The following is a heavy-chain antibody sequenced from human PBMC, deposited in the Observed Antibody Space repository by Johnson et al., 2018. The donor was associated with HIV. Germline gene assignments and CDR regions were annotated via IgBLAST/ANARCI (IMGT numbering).Heavy chain of an antibody. CDR2: MGTAGDT. Sequence: VQLVESGGGLVQPGGSLRLSCAASGFTFSTYDMHWVRQTTGKSLEWVSAMGTAGDTYYPGSVKGRFTVSRDNAKNSLYLQMNSLTAEDTAVYYCASALLYKPDDTFDIWGQGTMVTVSS. CDR3: ASALLYKPDDTFDI. D-gene: IGHD1-14*01. J-gene: IGHJ3*02. CDR1: GFTFSTYD. V-gene: IGHV3-13*01.